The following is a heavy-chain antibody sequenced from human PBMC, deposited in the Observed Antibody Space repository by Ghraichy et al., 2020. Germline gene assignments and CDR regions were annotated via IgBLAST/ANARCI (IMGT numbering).Heavy chain of an antibody. CDR3: AREWAYFDN. CDR1: GFSLSASGLA. J-gene: IGHJ4*02. Sequence: SGPTLVKPTQTLTLTCTFSGFSLSASGLAVGWIRQPPGKALEWLALIYGDDDKGYSPSLRSRLTITKDTSKNQVVLTMTNMDPMDTATYYCAREWAYFDNWGQGILVTVSS. V-gene: IGHV2-5*02. D-gene: IGHD1-26*01. CDR2: IYGDDDK.